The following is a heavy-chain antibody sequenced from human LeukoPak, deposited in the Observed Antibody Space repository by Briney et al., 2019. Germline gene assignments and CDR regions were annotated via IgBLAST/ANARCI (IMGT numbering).Heavy chain of an antibody. D-gene: IGHD7-27*01. CDR1: GGNFNTFA. V-gene: IGHV1-69*06. CDR3: ARDHDLTGTYEYLKY. Sequence: SVKVSCKASGGNFNTFAISWVRQAPGQGLECMGGIIPIFGTGNYAQKFQGRVTITADKSTNTAYMELSSLKSEDTAVYYCARDHDLTGTYEYLKYWGQGTLVAVSS. CDR2: IIPIFGTG. J-gene: IGHJ1*01.